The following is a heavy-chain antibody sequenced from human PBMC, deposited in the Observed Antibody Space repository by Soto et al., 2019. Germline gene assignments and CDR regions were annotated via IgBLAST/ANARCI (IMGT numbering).Heavy chain of an antibody. J-gene: IGHJ4*02. CDR2: IWYDGSNK. CDR3: ARDPMGGYSGYTIGISFDY. D-gene: IGHD5-12*01. V-gene: IGHV3-33*01. Sequence: GGSLRLSCAASGFTFSSYGMHWVRQAPGKGLEWVAVIWYDGSNKYYADSVKGRFTISRDNSKNTLYLQMNSLRAEDTAVYYCARDPMGGYSGYTIGISFDYWGQGTLVTVSS. CDR1: GFTFSSYG.